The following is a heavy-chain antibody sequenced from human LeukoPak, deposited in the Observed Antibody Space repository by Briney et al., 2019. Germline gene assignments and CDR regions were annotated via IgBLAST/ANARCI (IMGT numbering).Heavy chain of an antibody. CDR1: GDSITNGIFH. CDR2: IYTGGNT. CDR3: GRGGDYGRSFDYFRY. V-gene: IGHV4-61*02. D-gene: IGHD3-16*01. Sequence: SENLSLTCTVSGDSITNGIFHWSWIRQPAGKELEWIGRIYTGGNTAYNPSLNSRVTMSLDTSKNQFSLKLTSVTAADTAVYFCGRGGDYGRSFDYFRYWGQGTLVSVSS. J-gene: IGHJ4*02.